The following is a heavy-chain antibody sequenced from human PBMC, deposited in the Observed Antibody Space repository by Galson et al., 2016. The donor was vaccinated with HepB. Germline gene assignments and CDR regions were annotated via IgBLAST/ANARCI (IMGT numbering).Heavy chain of an antibody. Sequence: SLRLSCAASGFTFSSYSMCWVRQAPGKGLEWVSSISGSGGGIYYADSVKGRFTISRDNSKNTVYLQMDSLRAEDTAVYYCTKDEPVAEAGYVGLLYNFDYWGQGTLVTVSP. D-gene: IGHD6-19*01. CDR1: GFTFSSYS. J-gene: IGHJ4*02. CDR3: TKDEPVAEAGYVGLLYNFDY. CDR2: ISGSGGGI. V-gene: IGHV3-23*01.